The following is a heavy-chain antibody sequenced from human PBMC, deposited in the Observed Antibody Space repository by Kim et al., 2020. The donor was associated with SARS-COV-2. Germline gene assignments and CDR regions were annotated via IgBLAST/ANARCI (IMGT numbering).Heavy chain of an antibody. CDR1: GGSFSGYY. Sequence: SETLSLTCAVYGGSFSGYYWSWIRQPPGKGLEWIGEINHSGSTNYNPSLKSRVTISVDTSKNQFSLKLSSVTAADTAVYYCARGPSNPLYYDIGSPYPHRRGGGFDPWGQGTLVTVSS. CDR3: ARGPSNPLYYDIGSPYPHRRGGGFDP. V-gene: IGHV4-34*01. CDR2: INHSGST. J-gene: IGHJ5*02. D-gene: IGHD3-9*01.